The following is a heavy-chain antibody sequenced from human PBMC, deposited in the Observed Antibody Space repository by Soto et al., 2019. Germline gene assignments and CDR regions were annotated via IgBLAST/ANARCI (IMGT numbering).Heavy chain of an antibody. CDR3: ARGWSSSWPY. CDR2: MYDSGST. CDR1: GGSISGYF. Sequence: QVQLQESGPGLVKPSETLSLSCFVSGGSISGYFWSWIRQPPGKGLEWIAFMYDSGSTNYNPSLKSRVSISLDTSKNQFSLKLNSVTAADKAVYYCARGWSSSWPYWGQGTLVTVSS. V-gene: IGHV4-59*01. J-gene: IGHJ4*02. D-gene: IGHD6-13*01.